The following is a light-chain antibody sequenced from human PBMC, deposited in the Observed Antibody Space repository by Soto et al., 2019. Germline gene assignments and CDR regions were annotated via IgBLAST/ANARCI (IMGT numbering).Light chain of an antibody. CDR3: QQYNNWPPDRT. CDR1: QSVSSN. CDR2: GAS. V-gene: IGKV3-15*01. J-gene: IGKJ1*01. Sequence: EIVMTQSPATLSVSPGERATLSCRASQSVSSNLAWYQQKPGQAHRLLIYGASTRATGIPARFISSGSGTEFTLTVSSLQSEDFAIYFCQQYNNWPPDRTFGQGTKVEIK.